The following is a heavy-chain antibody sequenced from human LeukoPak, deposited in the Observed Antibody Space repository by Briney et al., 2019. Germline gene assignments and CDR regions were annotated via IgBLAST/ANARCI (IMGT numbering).Heavy chain of an antibody. CDR2: IYTSGST. J-gene: IGHJ4*02. D-gene: IGHD3-10*01. V-gene: IGHV4-61*02. CDR3: ARGTPRGALDY. Sequence: PSETLSLTCTVSGGSISSGSYYWSWIRQPAGKGLEWIGRIYTSGSTNYNPSLKSRVTMSVDTSKNQFSLKLSSVTAADTAVYYCARGTPRGALDYWGQGTLVTVSS. CDR1: GGSISSGSYY.